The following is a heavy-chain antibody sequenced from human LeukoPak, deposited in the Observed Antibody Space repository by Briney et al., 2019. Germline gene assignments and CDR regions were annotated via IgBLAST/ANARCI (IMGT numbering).Heavy chain of an antibody. CDR2: IYYSGST. D-gene: IGHD6-6*01. V-gene: IGHV4-59*08. Sequence: PSETLSLTCTVSGGSISSYYWSWIRQPPGKGLEWIGYIYYSGSTTYNPSLKSRATISVDTSKNQFSLKLSSVTAADTAVYYCARYSSYYFDYWGQGTLVTVSS. J-gene: IGHJ4*02. CDR1: GGSISSYY. CDR3: ARYSSYYFDY.